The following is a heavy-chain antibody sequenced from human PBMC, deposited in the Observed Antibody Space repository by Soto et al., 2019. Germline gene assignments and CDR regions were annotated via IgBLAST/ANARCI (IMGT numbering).Heavy chain of an antibody. Sequence: SETLSLTCTVSGGSISSSSYYWGWIRQHPGKGLEWIGYIYYSGSTYYNPSLKSRVTISVDTSMNQFSLKLSSVTAADTAVYYCARGTYSSGWYSSLDWFDPWGQGTLVTVSS. D-gene: IGHD6-19*01. J-gene: IGHJ5*02. CDR1: GGSISSSSYY. CDR2: IYYSGST. CDR3: ARGTYSSGWYSSLDWFDP. V-gene: IGHV4-31*03.